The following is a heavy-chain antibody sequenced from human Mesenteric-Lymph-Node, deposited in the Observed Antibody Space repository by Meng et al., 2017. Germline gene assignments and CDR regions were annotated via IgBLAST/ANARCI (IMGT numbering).Heavy chain of an antibody. J-gene: IGHJ6*02. CDR1: GFTFSDYY. V-gene: IGHV3-11*01. Sequence: GESLKISCAASGFTFSDYYMSWIRQAPGKGLEWVSYISSSGSTIYYADSVKGRFTISRDNAKNSLYLQMNSLRAEDTAVYYCARNLRGNYYYYYGMDVWGQGTTVTVSS. CDR2: ISSSGSTI. CDR3: ARNLRGNYYYYYGMDV.